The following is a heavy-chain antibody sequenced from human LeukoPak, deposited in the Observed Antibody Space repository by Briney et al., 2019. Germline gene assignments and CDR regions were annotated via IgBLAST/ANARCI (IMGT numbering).Heavy chain of an antibody. V-gene: IGHV1-18*01. CDR2: ISVYNGNT. D-gene: IGHD3-9*01. CDR3: ARDRRYFDWLLSIRDAFDI. Sequence: ASVKVSCKATGYTFSNYGISWVRQAPGQGLEGMGWISVYNGNTNYAQKVQGRVTMTTGTSTNTAYMELRSLRSDDTAVYYCARDRRYFDWLLSIRDAFDIWGQGTMVTVSS. CDR1: GYTFSNYG. J-gene: IGHJ3*02.